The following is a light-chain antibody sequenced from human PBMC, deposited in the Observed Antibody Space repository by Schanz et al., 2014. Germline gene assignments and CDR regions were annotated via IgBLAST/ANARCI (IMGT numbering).Light chain of an antibody. CDR1: QSVSSN. CDR2: GAS. Sequence: EIVLTQSPGTLSLSPGERATLSCRASQSVSSNLAWYQQKPGQAPRLLIYGASTRATGIPARFSGSGSGTEFTLTISSLQSEDFAVYYCHQYNDWGTFGQGTKVEI. J-gene: IGKJ1*01. CDR3: HQYNDWGT. V-gene: IGKV3-15*01.